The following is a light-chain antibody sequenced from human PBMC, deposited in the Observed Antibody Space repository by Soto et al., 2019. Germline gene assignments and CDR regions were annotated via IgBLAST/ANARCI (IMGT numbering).Light chain of an antibody. V-gene: IGLV2-14*03. J-gene: IGLJ2*01. CDR1: HNDIGRYNY. Sequence: QSALTQPASVSGSPGQSIAISCSGSHNDIGRYNYVSWYQQYPGKAPILILYGVSNRPSGVSDRFSGSKSGNTASLTISGLQAEDEADYYCCSYTASTTLFGGGTKLTVL. CDR2: GVS. CDR3: CSYTASTTL.